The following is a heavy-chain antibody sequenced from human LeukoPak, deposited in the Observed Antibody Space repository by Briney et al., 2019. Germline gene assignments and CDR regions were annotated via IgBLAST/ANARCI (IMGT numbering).Heavy chain of an antibody. J-gene: IGHJ6*02. V-gene: IGHV4-34*01. Sequence: PSETLSLTCAVYGGSFSVYYWSWIRQPPGKGLEWIGEINHSGSTNYNPSLKSRVTISVDTSKNQFSLKLSSVTAADTAVYYCARGRSLPYYYYYGMDVWGQGTTVTVSS. CDR3: ARGRSLPYYYYYGMDV. CDR1: GGSFSVYY. CDR2: INHSGST.